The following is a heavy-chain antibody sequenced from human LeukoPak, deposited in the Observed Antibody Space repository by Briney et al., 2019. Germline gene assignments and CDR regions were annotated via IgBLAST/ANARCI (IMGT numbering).Heavy chain of an antibody. J-gene: IGHJ4*02. CDR2: ISAYNGNT. CDR3: ARGALKWIQLWLVY. D-gene: IGHD5-18*01. Sequence: GASVKVSCKASGYTFTSYAITWVRQAPGQGLEWMGWISAYNGNTNYAQNLQGRVTMTTDTSTSTAYMELSRLRSDDTAVYYCARGALKWIQLWLVYWGQGTLVTVSS. V-gene: IGHV1-18*01. CDR1: GYTFTSYA.